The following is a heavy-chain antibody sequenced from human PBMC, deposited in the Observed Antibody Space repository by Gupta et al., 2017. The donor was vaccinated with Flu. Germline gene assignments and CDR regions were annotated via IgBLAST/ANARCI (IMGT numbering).Heavy chain of an antibody. V-gene: IGHV3-9*01. J-gene: IGHJ4*02. CDR2: ISWNSGSI. CDR3: AKDISAWRQLAPTGV. Sequence: DYAMHWVRQAPGKGLEWVSGISWNSGSIGYADSVKGRFTISRDNAKNSLYLQMNSLRAEDTALYYCAKDISAWRQLAPTGVWGQGTLVTVSS. D-gene: IGHD6-13*01. CDR1: DYA.